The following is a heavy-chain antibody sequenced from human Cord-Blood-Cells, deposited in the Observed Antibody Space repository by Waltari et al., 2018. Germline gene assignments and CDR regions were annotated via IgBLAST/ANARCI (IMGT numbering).Heavy chain of an antibody. Sequence: QVQLVQSGAEVKKPGSSVKVSCQASGGTFSSYAISWVRPAPGQGLEWMGGIIPIFGTANYAQKFQGRVTITADESTSTAYMELSSLRSEDTAVYYCARWEGQLGKRLFDYWGQGTLVTVSS. CDR2: IIPIFGTA. CDR3: ARWEGQLGKRLFDY. V-gene: IGHV1-69*01. D-gene: IGHD7-27*01. CDR1: GGTFSSYA. J-gene: IGHJ4*02.